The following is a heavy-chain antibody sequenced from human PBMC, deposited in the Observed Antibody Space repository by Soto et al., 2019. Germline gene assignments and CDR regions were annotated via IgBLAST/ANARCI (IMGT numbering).Heavy chain of an antibody. CDR3: VRARIDY. CDR1: GFTFSNYW. CDR2: INGDGTET. Sequence: EVQLAVSGGGLVQPGGSLRLSCAASGFTFSNYWMTWVRQSPAKGLEWVATINGDGTETYYGDSVQGRFTISRDNAKNSLFLRLNTLRDDDTAVYYCVRARIDYWGQGTLVTVSS. V-gene: IGHV3-7*03. J-gene: IGHJ4*02.